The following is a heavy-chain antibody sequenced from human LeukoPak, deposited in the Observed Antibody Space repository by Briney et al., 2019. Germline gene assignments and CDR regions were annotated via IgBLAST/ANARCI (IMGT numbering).Heavy chain of an antibody. Sequence: GGSLRLSCAASGXTFSSYAVSWVRQAPGKGLEWVSAISGSGDSTYYADSVKGRFTISRDNSKNTLYLQMNSLRAEDTAVYNCAKKLRGTYSFDCWGQGTLVTVSS. V-gene: IGHV3-23*01. CDR3: AKKLRGTYSFDC. D-gene: IGHD3-16*01. J-gene: IGHJ4*02. CDR1: GXTFSSYA. CDR2: ISGSGDST.